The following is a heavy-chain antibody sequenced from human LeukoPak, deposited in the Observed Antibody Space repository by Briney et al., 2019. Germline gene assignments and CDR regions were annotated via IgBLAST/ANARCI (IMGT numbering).Heavy chain of an antibody. D-gene: IGHD3-3*01. CDR1: GFTFSSYW. CDR2: INSDGSST. J-gene: IGHJ3*02. V-gene: IGHV3-74*01. Sequence: PGGSLRLSCAASGFTFSSYWMHWVRHAPGKGLVWVSRINSDGSSTVYEDSVKGRFTISRDNAKNTLYLQMNSLRAEDTAVYYCARVEWFRAFDIWGQGTMVTVSS. CDR3: ARVEWFRAFDI.